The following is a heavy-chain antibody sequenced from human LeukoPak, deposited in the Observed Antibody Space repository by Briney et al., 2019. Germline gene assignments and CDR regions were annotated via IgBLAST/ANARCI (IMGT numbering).Heavy chain of an antibody. D-gene: IGHD4-17*01. CDR2: IYYSGST. CDR3: ARDQYGDYGGIDY. V-gene: IGHV4-31*11. J-gene: IGHJ4*02. Sequence: MPSETLSLTCAVSGGSISSGGYYWSWIRQHPGKGLEWIGYIYYSGSTYYNPSLKSRVTISVDTSKNQFSLKLSSVTAADTAVYYCARDQYGDYGGIDYWGQGTLVTVSS. CDR1: GGSISSGGYY.